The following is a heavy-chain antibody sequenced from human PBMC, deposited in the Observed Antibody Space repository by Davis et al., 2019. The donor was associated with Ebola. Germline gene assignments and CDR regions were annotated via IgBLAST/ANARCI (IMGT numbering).Heavy chain of an antibody. V-gene: IGHV3-23*01. CDR3: ARSSIAARSPPYFDY. Sequence: GGSLRLSCAASGFTFSDYYMSWIRQAPGKGLEWVSAISGSGGSTYYADSVKGRFTISRDNSKNTLYLQMNSLRAEDTAVYYCARSSIAARSPPYFDYWGQGTLVTVSS. CDR1: GFTFSDYY. D-gene: IGHD6-6*01. J-gene: IGHJ4*02. CDR2: ISGSGGST.